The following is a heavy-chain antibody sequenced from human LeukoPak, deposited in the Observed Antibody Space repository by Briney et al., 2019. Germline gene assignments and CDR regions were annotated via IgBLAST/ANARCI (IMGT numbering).Heavy chain of an antibody. CDR2: IYHSGST. Sequence: PSETLSLTRTVSGGSISSSSYYWGWIRQPPGKGLEWIGSIYHSGSTYYNPSLKSRVIISVDTSKNQFSLKLSSVTAADTAVYYCARDGGVTYYYFYYYMDVWGKGTTVTVSS. J-gene: IGHJ6*03. CDR3: ARDGGVTYYYFYYYMDV. V-gene: IGHV4-39*07. CDR1: GGSISSSSYY. D-gene: IGHD3-16*01.